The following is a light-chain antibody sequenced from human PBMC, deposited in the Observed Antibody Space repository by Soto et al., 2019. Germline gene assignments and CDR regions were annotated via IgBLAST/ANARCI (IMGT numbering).Light chain of an antibody. V-gene: IGKV1-6*01. CDR1: QDIRND. Sequence: AIQMTQSPSSLSASVGDRVTITCRASQDIRNDLGWYQQKPGKAPRVLIYATSNLQSGVPSRFSGSGSGTDFTLTISSLQPEDFASYYCLHDHNYPITFGQGTRLEIK. J-gene: IGKJ5*01. CDR2: ATS. CDR3: LHDHNYPIT.